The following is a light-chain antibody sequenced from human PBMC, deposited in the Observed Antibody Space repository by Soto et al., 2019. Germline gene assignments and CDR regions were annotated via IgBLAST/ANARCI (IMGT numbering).Light chain of an antibody. J-gene: IGKJ4*01. V-gene: IGKV3-15*01. Sequence: VLTQSPATLSVSPGQRATLSCRASQGLGTNLAWYQQRPGQAXRXXIYAASTRATGVPARFSGSGSETEFTITITTLQSEDCEVYYCQQYNNWPLSFGVGTKVDIK. CDR3: QQYNNWPLS. CDR2: AAS. CDR1: QGLGTN.